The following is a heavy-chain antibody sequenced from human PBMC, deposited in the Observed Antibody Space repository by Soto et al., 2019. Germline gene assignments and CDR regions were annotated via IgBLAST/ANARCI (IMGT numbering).Heavy chain of an antibody. D-gene: IGHD6-19*01. V-gene: IGHV4-30-4*01. CDR1: GGSVSSGVHY. CDR3: ATESSGSAPLHFDF. Sequence: QVQLQESGPGLVKPSQTLSLTCSVSGGSVSSGVHYWSWIRQPPGKGLEWIGYVYYTGSTYYNPSIESRVTISLDTSKNQFSLKMKSVTASDADVYYCATESSGSAPLHFDFWGQGALVTVSS. J-gene: IGHJ4*02. CDR2: VYYTGST.